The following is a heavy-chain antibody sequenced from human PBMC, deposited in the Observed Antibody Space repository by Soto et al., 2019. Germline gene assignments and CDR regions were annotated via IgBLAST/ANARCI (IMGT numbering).Heavy chain of an antibody. CDR3: RLADYPPEYYYNTMDV. D-gene: IGHD4-17*01. J-gene: IGHJ6*02. CDR2: IDHTGGS. Sequence: PSETLSLTCAVYGDSFSGYYWSWVRQSPGKGLEWIGEIDHTGGSNYNPSLKSRVIISLDTSKKQFSLNLISVTAADSAVYYCRLADYPPEYYYNTMDVWGQGTTVTVS. CDR1: GDSFSGYY. V-gene: IGHV4-34*01.